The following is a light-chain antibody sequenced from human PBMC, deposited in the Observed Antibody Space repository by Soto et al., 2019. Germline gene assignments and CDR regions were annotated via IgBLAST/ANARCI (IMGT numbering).Light chain of an antibody. J-gene: IGKJ1*01. CDR3: QHYNRYSEA. CDR1: QTISSW. V-gene: IGKV1-5*03. Sequence: DIQMTQSPSTLSGSVGDRVTITCRASQTISSWLAWYQQKPGKAPKLLIYKASTLKSGAPSRFSGSGSGTEFTLTISSLQPDDFATYYCQHYNRYSEAFGQGTKVDIK. CDR2: KAS.